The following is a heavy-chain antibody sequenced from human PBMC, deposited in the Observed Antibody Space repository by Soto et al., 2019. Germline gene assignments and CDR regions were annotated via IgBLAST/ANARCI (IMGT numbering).Heavy chain of an antibody. CDR1: GFTFSNYG. CDR3: AKEGGLSGSYYISSSYYFDY. CDR2: ISYDGSNT. Sequence: QVQLVESGGGVVQPGRSLRLSCAASGFTFSNYGMHWVRQAPGKGLEWVAIISYDGSNTYYADSVKGRFTISRDNSKTTLYLQMNSLRVEDTSVYYCAKEGGLSGSYYISSSYYFDYWGQGTLVTVSS. J-gene: IGHJ4*02. V-gene: IGHV3-30*18. D-gene: IGHD1-26*01.